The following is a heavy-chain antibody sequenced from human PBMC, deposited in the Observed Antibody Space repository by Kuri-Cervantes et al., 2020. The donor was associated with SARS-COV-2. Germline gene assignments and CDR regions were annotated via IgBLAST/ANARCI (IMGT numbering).Heavy chain of an antibody. D-gene: IGHD4-17*01. CDR3: ARGVGYGDYTFDY. CDR1: GFTLRSYS. J-gene: IGHJ4*02. CDR2: ISSSSSYI. V-gene: IGHV3-21*01. Sequence: GESLRLSCAASGFTLRSYSMNWVRQAPGKGLEWVSSISSSSSYIYYADSVKGRFTISRDNAKNSLYLQMNSLRAEDTAVYYCARGVGYGDYTFDYWGQGTLVTVSS.